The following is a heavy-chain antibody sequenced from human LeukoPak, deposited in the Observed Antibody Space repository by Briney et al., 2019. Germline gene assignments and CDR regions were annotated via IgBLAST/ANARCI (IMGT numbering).Heavy chain of an antibody. CDR3: AELGITMIGGV. V-gene: IGHV3-23*01. CDR2: ISGTGGSI. Sequence: PGGSLRLSCEASGFNFFNFWMTWVRQAPGKGLEWVSLISGTGGSIYYADSVKGRFTISRDNSKNTLYLQMNSLRAEDTAVYYCAELGITMIGGVWGKGTTVTISS. J-gene: IGHJ6*04. D-gene: IGHD3-10*02. CDR1: GFNFFNFW.